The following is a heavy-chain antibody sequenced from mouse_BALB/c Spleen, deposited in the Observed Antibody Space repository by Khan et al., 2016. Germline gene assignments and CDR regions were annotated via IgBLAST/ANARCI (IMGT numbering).Heavy chain of an antibody. CDR2: IDPETDNT. J-gene: IGHJ1*01. V-gene: IGHV1-15*01. D-gene: IGHD1-1*01. Sequence: QVRLQQSGAELVRPGASVTLSCKASGYTFTDYEIHWVKQTPVHGLEWIGAIDPETDNTAYNPKFRGKATLTADTSSNTAYMELRNLTSEDSAVYCSLLLRSLHRYFDVWGAGTTVTVSS. CDR3: LLLRSLHRYFDV. CDR1: GYTFTDYE.